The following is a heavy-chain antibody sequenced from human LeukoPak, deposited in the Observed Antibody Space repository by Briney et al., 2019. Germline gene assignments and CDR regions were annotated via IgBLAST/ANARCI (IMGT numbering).Heavy chain of an antibody. D-gene: IGHD6-13*01. J-gene: IGHJ4*02. V-gene: IGHV6-1*01. Sequence: SQTLSLTCVISGDSVSSNIATWNWIRQSPSRGLEWLGRTYYRSQLYYDYVVSVRSRITINPDTSKNQFSLQLSSVTPEDTAVYFCARERSSWYYLDYWGQGMLVTVSS. CDR2: TYYRSQLYY. CDR3: ARERSSWYYLDY. CDR1: GDSVSSNIAT.